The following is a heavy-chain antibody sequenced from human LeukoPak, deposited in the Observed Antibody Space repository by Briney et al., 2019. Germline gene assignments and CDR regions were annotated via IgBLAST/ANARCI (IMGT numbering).Heavy chain of an antibody. J-gene: IGHJ4*02. D-gene: IGHD3-22*01. CDR3: TRDFGSRDSSGYYSD. CDR2: IYTSGST. CDR1: GGSISSYY. V-gene: IGHV4-4*07. Sequence: SETLSLTRTVSGGSISSYYWSWIRQSAGKGLEWIGRIYTSGSTNYNPSLKSRITISVDKSKNQFSLKLSSLTAADTAVYYCTRDFGSRDSSGYYSDWGQGTLVTVSS.